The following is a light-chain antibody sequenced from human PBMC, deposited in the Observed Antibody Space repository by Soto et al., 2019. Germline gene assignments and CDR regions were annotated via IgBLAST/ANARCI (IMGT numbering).Light chain of an antibody. CDR2: GAS. CDR1: QRVSSSY. CDR3: PQYGSSPWT. V-gene: IGKV3-20*01. J-gene: IGKJ1*01. Sequence: EIVLTQSPGTLSLSPGDRATISCRASQRVSSSYLAWYQQKPGQAPRLLIYGASSRATGIPDRFSGSGSGTDFTLSISRLEPEAFAVYYCPQYGSSPWTFGQGTNVEI.